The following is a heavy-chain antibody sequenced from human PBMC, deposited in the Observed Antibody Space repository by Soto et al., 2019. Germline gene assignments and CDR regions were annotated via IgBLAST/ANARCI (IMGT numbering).Heavy chain of an antibody. J-gene: IGHJ6*02. CDR3: ARVGAAAGKDGMDV. Sequence: QVQLVQSGAEVKKPGASVKVSCKASGYTFTGYYMHWVRQAPGQGLEWMGWINPNSGGTNYAQKFQGWVTMTRDTYISKAYMELSRLRSDDTAEYYCARVGAAAGKDGMDVWGQGTTVTVSS. CDR2: INPNSGGT. V-gene: IGHV1-2*04. D-gene: IGHD6-13*01. CDR1: GYTFTGYY.